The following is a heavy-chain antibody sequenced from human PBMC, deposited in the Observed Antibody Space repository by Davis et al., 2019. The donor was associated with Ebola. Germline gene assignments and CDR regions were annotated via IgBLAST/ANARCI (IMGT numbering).Heavy chain of an antibody. Sequence: GESLNISCSASGFTFSSYAMHWVRQAPGKGLEYVSAISSNGGSTYYADSVKGRFTISRDNSKNTLYLQMSSLRAEDTAVYYCAKGSGSYWGSYYYYYGMDVWGQGTTVTVSS. V-gene: IGHV3-64D*06. CDR1: GFTFSSYA. D-gene: IGHD1-26*01. CDR3: AKGSGSYWGSYYYYYGMDV. CDR2: ISSNGGST. J-gene: IGHJ6*02.